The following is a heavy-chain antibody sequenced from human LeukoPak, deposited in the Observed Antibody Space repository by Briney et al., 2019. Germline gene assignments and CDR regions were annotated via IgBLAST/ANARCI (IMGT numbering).Heavy chain of an antibody. Sequence: SETLSLTCTVSGGSFSSGGYYWSWIRQHPGKGLEWIGYIYYSGSTYYNPTLKSRVTISVDTSKNQFSLKLSSVTAADTAVYYCARDNPDYGDYYYYGMDVWGQGTTVTVSS. CDR2: IYYSGST. CDR3: ARDNPDYGDYYYYGMDV. V-gene: IGHV4-31*03. CDR1: GGSFSSGGYY. D-gene: IGHD4-17*01. J-gene: IGHJ6*02.